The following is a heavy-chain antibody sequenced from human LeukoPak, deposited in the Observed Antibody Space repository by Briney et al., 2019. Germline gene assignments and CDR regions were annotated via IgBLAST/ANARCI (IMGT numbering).Heavy chain of an antibody. D-gene: IGHD3-22*01. CDR1: GFTFSSYS. V-gene: IGHV3-48*04. CDR2: ISSGSSTI. CDR3: ARDSYYYDSTGIYYFDY. J-gene: IGHJ4*02. Sequence: GRSLRLSCAASGFTFSSYSMNWVRQAPGKGLEWVSYISSGSSTIYYADSVKGRFTISRDNAKNSLYLQMNSLRAEDTAVYYCARDSYYYDSTGIYYFDYWGQGTLVTVSS.